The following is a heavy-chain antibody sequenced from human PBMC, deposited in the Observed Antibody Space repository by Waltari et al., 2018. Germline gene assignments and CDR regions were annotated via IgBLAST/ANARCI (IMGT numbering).Heavy chain of an antibody. CDR1: GFTFSSYA. J-gene: IGHJ4*02. Sequence: EVQLVESGGGLVQPGGSLRLSCAASGFTFSSYAMSWVRQAPGKGLEWVSAISGRGGRTYYADSVKGRLTISRDNSKNTLYLQMNSLRAEDTAVYYCAKDRRYYGSGSYYYFDYWGQGTLVTVSS. CDR2: ISGRGGRT. V-gene: IGHV3-23*04. CDR3: AKDRRYYGSGSYYYFDY. D-gene: IGHD3-10*01.